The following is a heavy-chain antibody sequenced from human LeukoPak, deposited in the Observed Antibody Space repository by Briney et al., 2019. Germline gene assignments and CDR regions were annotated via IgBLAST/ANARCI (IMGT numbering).Heavy chain of an antibody. CDR3: ATQYSGSYYYYYYMDV. Sequence: ASVKVSCKASGYTFTSYAMNWVRQAPGQGLEWMGWINTNTGNPTYAQGFTGRSVFSLDTSVSTAYLQISSLKAEDTAVYYCATQYSGSYYYYYYMDVWGKGTTVTVSS. CDR1: GYTFTSYA. CDR2: INTNTGNP. D-gene: IGHD1-26*01. V-gene: IGHV7-4-1*02. J-gene: IGHJ6*03.